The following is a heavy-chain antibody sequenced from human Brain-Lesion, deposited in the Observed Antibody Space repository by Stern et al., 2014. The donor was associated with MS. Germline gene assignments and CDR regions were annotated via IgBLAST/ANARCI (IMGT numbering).Heavy chain of an antibody. CDR1: GFPVSNYY. CDR2: IYTSGKT. CDR3: ARDRVTTVTTYYFDS. J-gene: IGHJ4*02. Sequence: QLVESGGGLVQPGGSLRLSCAASGFPVSNYYMSWVRQAPGKGLEWVSIIYTSGKTYYADSVRGRFVISRDKSKSTLYLQMDSLRPEDTAVYYCARDRVTTVTTYYFDSWGQGTRVTVSS. V-gene: IGHV3-66*02. D-gene: IGHD4-17*01.